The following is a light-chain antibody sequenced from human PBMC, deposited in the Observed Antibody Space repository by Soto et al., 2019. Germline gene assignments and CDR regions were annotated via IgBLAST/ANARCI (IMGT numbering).Light chain of an antibody. J-gene: IGKJ1*01. V-gene: IGKV1-8*01. CDR1: QGISSY. CDR2: AAS. CDR3: QQYYSYPRT. Sequence: AIRMTQSPSSLSASTGDRVTITCRASQGISSYLAWYQQKPGKAPKLLIYAASTLQSGVPSRFSGSGSGTDFTLTISCLQSEDFATYDGQQYYSYPRTFGQGNKVEIK.